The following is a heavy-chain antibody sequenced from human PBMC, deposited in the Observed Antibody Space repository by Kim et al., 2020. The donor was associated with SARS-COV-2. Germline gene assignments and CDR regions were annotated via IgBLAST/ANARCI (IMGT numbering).Heavy chain of an antibody. V-gene: IGHV1-18*01. Sequence: ASVKVSCKASGYTFTSYGISWVRQAPGQGLEWMGWISAYNGNTNYAQKLQGRVTMTTDTSTSTAYMELRSLRSDDTAVYYCASHNYDYIWGSYRPFDYWGQGTLVTVSS. D-gene: IGHD3-16*02. CDR3: ASHNYDYIWGSYRPFDY. J-gene: IGHJ4*02. CDR2: ISAYNGNT. CDR1: GYTFTSYG.